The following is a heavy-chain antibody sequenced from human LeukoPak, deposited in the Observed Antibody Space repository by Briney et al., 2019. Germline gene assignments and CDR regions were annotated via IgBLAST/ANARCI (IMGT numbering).Heavy chain of an antibody. J-gene: IGHJ6*02. CDR3: ARAGFLYYSAMAV. CDR1: GGSVNSGGYY. Sequence: ASETLSLTCTVSGGSVNSGGYYWTWIRQHPGKGLQWIGYIYYSGHTYYNPSLKSRVSISIETTKDQFSLKVTSVTAADSGVYYCARAGFLYYSAMAVWGQGTTVTVSS. CDR2: IYYSGHT. D-gene: IGHD2-21*01. V-gene: IGHV4-31*03.